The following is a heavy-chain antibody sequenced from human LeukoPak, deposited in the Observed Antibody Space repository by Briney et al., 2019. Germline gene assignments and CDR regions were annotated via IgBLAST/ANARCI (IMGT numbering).Heavy chain of an antibody. V-gene: IGHV3-30*18. CDR1: GFTFSSYA. D-gene: IGHD3-16*01. Sequence: GGSLRLSCAGTGFTFSSYALRWVRQAPGKGLEWVALVSYDGSNKYYADSVKGRFTISRDNSKNTLYLQMNSLRAEDTAVYYCAKEGGTSYYFDYWGQGTLVTVSS. J-gene: IGHJ4*02. CDR2: VSYDGSNK. CDR3: AKEGGTSYYFDY.